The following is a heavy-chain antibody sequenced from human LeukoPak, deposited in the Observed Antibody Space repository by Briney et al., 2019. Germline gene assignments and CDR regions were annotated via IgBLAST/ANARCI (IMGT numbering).Heavy chain of an antibody. D-gene: IGHD3-22*01. CDR1: GFTFNTYG. J-gene: IGHJ5*02. Sequence: ASVKVSCKTSGFTFNTYGIAWVRQAPGQGLEWMGWISAYNGKTDYAQNLQDRVTLTTDTSTTTAYMELRSLRSDDTAVYYCAREGSLHDSGDYYLSWFDRWGQGTLVTVSS. CDR3: AREGSLHDSGDYYLSWFDR. CDR2: ISAYNGKT. V-gene: IGHV1-18*01.